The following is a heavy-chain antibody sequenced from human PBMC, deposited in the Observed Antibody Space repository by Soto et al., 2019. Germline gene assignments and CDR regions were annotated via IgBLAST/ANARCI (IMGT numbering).Heavy chain of an antibody. CDR2: INAGNGNT. CDR3: ARVVIAAAGTRNYYYGMDV. J-gene: IGHJ6*02. Sequence: QVQLVQSGAEVKKPGASVKVSCKASGYTFTSYAMHWVRQAPGQRLEWMGWINAGNGNTKYSQKFQGRVTITRDTSASTAYMELSSLRSEDTAVYYCARVVIAAAGTRNYYYGMDVWGQGTTVTVSS. V-gene: IGHV1-3*01. D-gene: IGHD6-13*01. CDR1: GYTFTSYA.